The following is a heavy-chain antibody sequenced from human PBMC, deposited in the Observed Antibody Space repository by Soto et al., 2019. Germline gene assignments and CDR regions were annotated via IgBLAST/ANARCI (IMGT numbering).Heavy chain of an antibody. J-gene: IGHJ4*02. Sequence: QVQLQESGPGLVKASETLSLTCTVSGDSIRSSGHYWGWIRQPPGKGLEWIASIYYSESRFYNPSLKSRASISVDTSRNQCSVKLTAVTATDTAMYYCARQVDVVGTTDFDSWGQGTLVTVSS. CDR1: GDSIRSSGHY. CDR2: IYYSESR. V-gene: IGHV4-39*01. CDR3: ARQVDVVGTTDFDS. D-gene: IGHD5-12*01.